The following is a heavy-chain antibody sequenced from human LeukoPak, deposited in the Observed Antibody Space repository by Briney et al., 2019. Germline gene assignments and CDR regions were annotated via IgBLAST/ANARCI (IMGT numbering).Heavy chain of an antibody. Sequence: ASVKVSCKASGYTFTNYAINWVRQAPGQGLEWMGWINTNTGNPTYAQGFTGRFVFSLDTSVSTAYLQISSLKAEDTAVYCCAILPSPVLRYFDWLPFDFDSWRQGTLVTVSS. D-gene: IGHD3-9*01. J-gene: IGHJ4*02. V-gene: IGHV7-4-1*02. CDR3: AILPSPVLRYFDWLPFDFDS. CDR2: INTNTGNP. CDR1: GYTFTNYA.